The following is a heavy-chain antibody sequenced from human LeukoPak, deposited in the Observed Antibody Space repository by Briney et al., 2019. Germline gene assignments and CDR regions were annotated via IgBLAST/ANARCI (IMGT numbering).Heavy chain of an antibody. CDR3: ARDRSPEGYYDSSHWDYYHGMDV. J-gene: IGHJ6*02. V-gene: IGHV4-30-4*01. D-gene: IGHD3-22*01. CDR2: IYYSGST. CDR1: GGSISSGDYY. Sequence: SQTLSLTCTVSGGSISSGDYYWSWIRQPPGKGLEWIGYIYYSGSTYYNPSLKSRVTISVDTSKNQFSLKLSSVTAADTAVYYCARDRSPEGYYDSSHWDYYHGMDVWGQGTTVTVSS.